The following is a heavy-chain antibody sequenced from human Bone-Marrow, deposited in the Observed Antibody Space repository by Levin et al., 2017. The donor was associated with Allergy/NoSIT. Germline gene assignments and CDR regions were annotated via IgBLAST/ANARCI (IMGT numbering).Heavy chain of an antibody. CDR3: AKESSRGIAVAGTDPGRAEYFQH. D-gene: IGHD6-19*01. V-gene: IGHV3-30*18. J-gene: IGHJ1*01. CDR1: GFTFSSYG. Sequence: GESLKISCAASGFTFSSYGMHWVRQAPGKGLEWVAVISYDGSNKYYADSVKGRFTISRDNSKNTLYLQMNSLRAEDTAVYYCAKESSRGIAVAGTDPGRAEYFQHWGQGTLVTVSS. CDR2: ISYDGSNK.